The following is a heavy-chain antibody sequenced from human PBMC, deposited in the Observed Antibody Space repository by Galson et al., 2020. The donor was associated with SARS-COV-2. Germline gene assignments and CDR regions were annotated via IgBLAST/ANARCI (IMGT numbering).Heavy chain of an antibody. D-gene: IGHD2-15*01. J-gene: IGHJ6*02. CDR3: ATASGGCDFYWSFFYGLDV. CDR1: GGSFSNDY. CDR2: IYYTGNT. V-gene: IGHV4-59*01. Sequence: SETLSLTCTVSGGSFSNDYWSWIRLSPGKGLEWIGTIYYTGNTNYNPSLESRVTMSIDTSESQFSLKLTSVTAADTAVYYCATASGGCDFYWSFFYGLDVWGQGTTVTVSS.